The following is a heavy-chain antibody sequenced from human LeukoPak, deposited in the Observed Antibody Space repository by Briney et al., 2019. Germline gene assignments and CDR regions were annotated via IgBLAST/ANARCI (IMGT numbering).Heavy chain of an antibody. Sequence: SETLSLTCAVYGGSFSGYYWSWIRQPAGKGLEWIGRIYTSGSTNYNPSLKSRVTMSVDTSKNQSSLKLSSVTAADTAVYYCARTTEGGYTYDYFYYYYMDVWGKGTTVTISS. CDR1: GGSFSGYY. CDR2: IYTSGST. D-gene: IGHD5-18*01. V-gene: IGHV4-59*10. CDR3: ARTTEGGYTYDYFYYYYMDV. J-gene: IGHJ6*03.